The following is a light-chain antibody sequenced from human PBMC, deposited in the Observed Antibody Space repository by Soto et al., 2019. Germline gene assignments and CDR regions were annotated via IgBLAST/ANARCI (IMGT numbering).Light chain of an antibody. CDR3: CSYAGSNYYV. V-gene: IGLV2-23*01. CDR1: SSDVGSYNL. Sequence: QSVLTQPASVSGSPGQSITISCTGTSSDVGSYNLVSWYQQHPGKPPKLMIYEGTKRPSGVSNRFSGSRSGNTASLTISGLQAEDETDYYCCSYAGSNYYVFGTGTKVTVL. J-gene: IGLJ1*01. CDR2: EGT.